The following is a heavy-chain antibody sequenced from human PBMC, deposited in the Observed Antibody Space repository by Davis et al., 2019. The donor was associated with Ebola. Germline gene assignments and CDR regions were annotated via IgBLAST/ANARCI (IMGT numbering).Heavy chain of an antibody. D-gene: IGHD5-12*01. V-gene: IGHV1-46*03. Sequence: AASVKVSCKASGYTFTSYAMNWVRQAPGQGLEWMGMINPNDGRTIYAQKFQGRVTVTRDTSTTTVYMGLSSLRSEDTALYYCTTPGGQDSGYDVFDIWGQGTMVTVSS. CDR1: GYTFTSYA. CDR3: TTPGGQDSGYDVFDI. CDR2: INPNDGRT. J-gene: IGHJ3*02.